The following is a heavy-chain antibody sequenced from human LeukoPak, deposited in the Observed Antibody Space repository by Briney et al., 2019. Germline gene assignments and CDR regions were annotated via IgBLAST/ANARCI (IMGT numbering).Heavy chain of an antibody. D-gene: IGHD6-6*01. CDR1: GYTFTSYY. CDR3: ARGQLPRGYYYGMDV. CDR2: INPSGGST. J-gene: IGHJ6*02. V-gene: IGHV1-46*01. Sequence: GASVKVSCKASGYTFTSYYMHWVRQAPGQGLEWMGIINPSGGSTSYAQKFQGRVTITADESTSTAYMELSSLRSEDTAVYYCARGQLPRGYYYGMDVWGQGTTVTVSS.